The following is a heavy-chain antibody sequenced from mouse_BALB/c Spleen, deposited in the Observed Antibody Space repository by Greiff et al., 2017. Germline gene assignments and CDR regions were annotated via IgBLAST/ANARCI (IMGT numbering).Heavy chain of an antibody. CDR2: ISSGGST. J-gene: IGHJ4*01. D-gene: IGHD2-1*01. CDR1: GFTFSSYA. V-gene: IGHV5-6-5*01. Sequence: DVQLVESGGGLVKPGGSLKLSCAASGFTFSSYAMSWVRQTPEKRLEWVASISSGGSTYYPDSVKGRFTISRDNARNILYRQMSSLRSEDTAMYYCARGGVYYGNYYAMDYWGQGTSVTVSS. CDR3: ARGGVYYGNYYAMDY.